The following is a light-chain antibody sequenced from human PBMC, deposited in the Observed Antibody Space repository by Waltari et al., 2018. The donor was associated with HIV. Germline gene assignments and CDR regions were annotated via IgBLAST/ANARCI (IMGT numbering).Light chain of an antibody. Sequence: QSALTQPPSASGSPGQSVTISCTGTSSDVGGYNYVSWYQQHPGKAPKLMIYEVSKRPSGVPYRFSGSKSVNTASLTVSGLQAEDEADYYCSSYAGSNNFGVFGGGTKLTVL. J-gene: IGLJ2*01. CDR3: SSYAGSNNFGV. V-gene: IGLV2-8*01. CDR1: SSDVGGYNY. CDR2: EVS.